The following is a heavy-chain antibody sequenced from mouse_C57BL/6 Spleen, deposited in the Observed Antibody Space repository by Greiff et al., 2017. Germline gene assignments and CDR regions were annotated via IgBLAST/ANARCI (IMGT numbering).Heavy chain of an antibody. CDR3: ARHYYGSRGFDY. D-gene: IGHD1-1*01. J-gene: IGHJ2*01. V-gene: IGHV1-22*01. CDR1: GYTFTDYN. Sequence: VQLQQSGPELVKPGASVKMSCKASGYTFTDYNMHWVKQSHGKSLEWIGYINPNNGGTSYNQKFKGKATLTVNKSSSTAYMELRSLTSEDSAVYYCARHYYGSRGFDYWGQGTTLTVSS. CDR2: INPNNGGT.